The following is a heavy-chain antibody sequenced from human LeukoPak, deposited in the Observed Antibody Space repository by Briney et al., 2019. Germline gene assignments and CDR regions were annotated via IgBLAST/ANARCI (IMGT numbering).Heavy chain of an antibody. V-gene: IGHV3-30*02. J-gene: IGHJ4*02. CDR1: GFTFSSYG. Sequence: PGGSLRLSCAASGFTFSSYGMHWVRQAPGKGLEWVAFIRYDGSNKYYADSVKGRFTISRDNSKNTLYLQMNSLRAEDTAVYYCAKSTDYYGSGSYFDYWGQGARVTGAS. CDR3: AKSTDYYGSGSYFDY. CDR2: IRYDGSNK. D-gene: IGHD3-10*01.